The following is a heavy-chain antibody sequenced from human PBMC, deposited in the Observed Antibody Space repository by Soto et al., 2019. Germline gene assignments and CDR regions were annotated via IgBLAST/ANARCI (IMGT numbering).Heavy chain of an antibody. CDR2: IYSGGDK. Sequence: EVQLVESGGGLVQPGGSLRLSCAASGCSVSRSYMSWVRQAPGKGLEWVSLIYSGGDKDYADSVKGRFTISRDHSDCTVYREMHRLGVADTAGYCCAGGNEAVESDWGQGALVSVSS. D-gene: IGHD6-19*01. CDR3: AGGNEAVESD. J-gene: IGHJ4*02. CDR1: GCSVSRSY. V-gene: IGHV3-66*01.